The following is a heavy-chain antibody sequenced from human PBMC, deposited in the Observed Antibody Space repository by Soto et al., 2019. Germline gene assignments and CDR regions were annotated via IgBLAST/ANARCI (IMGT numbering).Heavy chain of an antibody. CDR2: MNPNSGNT. D-gene: IGHD2-2*01. CDR1: GYTFTSYD. V-gene: IGHV1-8*01. Sequence: QVPLVQSGAEVKKPGASVKVSCKASGYTFTSYDINWVRQATGQGLEWMGWMNPNSGNTGYAQKFQGRVTMTRNTSISTAYMELSSLRSEDTAVYYCARAQRLGYCSSTSCYATDAFDIWGQGTMVTVSS. CDR3: ARAQRLGYCSSTSCYATDAFDI. J-gene: IGHJ3*02.